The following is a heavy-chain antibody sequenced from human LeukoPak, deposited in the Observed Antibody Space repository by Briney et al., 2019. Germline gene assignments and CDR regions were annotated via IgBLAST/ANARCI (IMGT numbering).Heavy chain of an antibody. D-gene: IGHD5-18*01. CDR1: GYTFTSYT. CDR2: INTNTGNP. CDR3: ARAHPGYSYGPPFIDY. J-gene: IGHJ4*02. Sequence: ASVKVSCKASGYTFTSYTMNWVRQAPGQGLEWMGWINTNTGNPTYAQGFTGRFVFSLDTSVSTAYLQITSLKAEDTAVYYCARAHPGYSYGPPFIDYWGQGTLVTVSS. V-gene: IGHV7-4-1*02.